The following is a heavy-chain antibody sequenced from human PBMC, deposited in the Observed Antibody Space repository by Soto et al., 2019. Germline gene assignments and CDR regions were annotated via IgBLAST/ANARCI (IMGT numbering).Heavy chain of an antibody. CDR2: IIPIFGTA. Sequence: GASVKVSCKASGGTFSSYAISWVRQAPGQGLEWMGGIIPIFGTANYAQEFQGRVTITADESTSTAHMELSSLRSEDTAVYYCARGLITTDAFDIWGQGTMVTVSS. CDR3: ARGLITTDAFDI. J-gene: IGHJ3*02. CDR1: GGTFSSYA. V-gene: IGHV1-69*13. D-gene: IGHD3-3*01.